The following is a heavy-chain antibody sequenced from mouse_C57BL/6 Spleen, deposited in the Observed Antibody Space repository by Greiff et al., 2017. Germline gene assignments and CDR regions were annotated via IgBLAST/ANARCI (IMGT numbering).Heavy chain of an antibody. V-gene: IGHV5-17*01. CDR1: GFTFSDYG. D-gene: IGHD1-1*01. Sequence: EVQLVESGGGLVKPGGSLKLSCAASGFTFSDYGMHWVRQAPEKGLEWVAYISSGSSTIYYADTVKGRFTFSRDNAKNTLFLQMTSLRSEDTAMYYCARPYYYGPKGYFDVWGTGTTVTVSS. J-gene: IGHJ1*03. CDR2: ISSGSSTI. CDR3: ARPYYYGPKGYFDV.